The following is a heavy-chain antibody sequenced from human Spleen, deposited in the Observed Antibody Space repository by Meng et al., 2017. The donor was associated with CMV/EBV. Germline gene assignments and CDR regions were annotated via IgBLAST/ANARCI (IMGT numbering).Heavy chain of an antibody. CDR3: ANGYDSSGYHDY. CDR2: ISGRGGST. Sequence: GESLKISCAASGFTFSSYAMSWVRQAPGKGLEWISAISGRGGSTYYADSVKGRFTISRDNSKNTLYLQMNSLRAEDTAVYYCANGYDSSGYHDYWGQGTLVTVSS. D-gene: IGHD3-22*01. CDR1: GFTFSSYA. J-gene: IGHJ4*02. V-gene: IGHV3-23*01.